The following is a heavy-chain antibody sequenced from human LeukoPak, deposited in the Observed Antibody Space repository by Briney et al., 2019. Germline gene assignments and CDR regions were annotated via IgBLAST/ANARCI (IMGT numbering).Heavy chain of an antibody. J-gene: IGHJ6*02. CDR3: ARSGYSSGWSYYYYYGMDV. D-gene: IGHD6-19*01. CDR2: MNPNSGNT. V-gene: IGHV1-8*02. CDR1: GYTFTSYY. Sequence: GASVKVSCKASGYTFTSYYMHWVRQATGQGLEWMGWMNPNSGNTGYAQKFQGRVTMTRNTSISTAYMELSSLRSEDTAVYYCARSGYSSGWSYYYYYGMDVWGQGTTVTVSS.